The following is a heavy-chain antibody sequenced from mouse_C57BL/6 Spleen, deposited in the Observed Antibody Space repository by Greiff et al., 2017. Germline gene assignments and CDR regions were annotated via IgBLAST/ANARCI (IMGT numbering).Heavy chain of an antibody. CDR2: ISDGGSYT. CDR1: GFTFSSYA. Sequence: EVQLMESGGGLVKPGGSLKFSCAASGFTFSSYAMSWVRQTPEKRLEWVATISDGGSYTYYPDNVKGRFTISRDNAKNNLYLQMSHLKSEDTAMYYCARDTGDGYSYYFDYWGQGTTLTVSS. CDR3: ARDTGDGYSYYFDY. V-gene: IGHV5-4*01. D-gene: IGHD2-3*01. J-gene: IGHJ2*01.